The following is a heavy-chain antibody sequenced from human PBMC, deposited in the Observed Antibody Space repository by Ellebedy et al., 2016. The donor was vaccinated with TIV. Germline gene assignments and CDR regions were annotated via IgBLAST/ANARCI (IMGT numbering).Heavy chain of an antibody. CDR3: ATDGSYGDYLSPAHAFEN. D-gene: IGHD4-17*01. Sequence: GESLKISCAASGFSFRSYWMSWVRQAPGKGLERVANMRQAGNDKYYVDSVRGRFTISRDNAKNLLFLQMSSLRAEDTAVYYCATDGSYGDYLSPAHAFENWGQGTVVIVSS. CDR2: MRQAGNDK. V-gene: IGHV3-7*01. J-gene: IGHJ3*02. CDR1: GFSFRSYW.